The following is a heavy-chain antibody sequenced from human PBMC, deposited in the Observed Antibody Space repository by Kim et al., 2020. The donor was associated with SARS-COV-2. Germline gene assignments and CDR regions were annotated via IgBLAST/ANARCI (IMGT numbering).Heavy chain of an antibody. CDR2: IYSGGST. D-gene: IGHD3-22*01. CDR1: GFTVSSNY. V-gene: IGHV3-53*01. CDR3: ARGVHDSSGYPSPDYFDY. J-gene: IGHJ4*02. Sequence: GGSLRLSCAASGFTVSSNYMSWVRQAPGKGLEWVSVIYSGGSTYYADSVKGRFTISRDNSKNTLYLQMNSLRAEDTAVYYCARGVHDSSGYPSPDYFDYWGQGTLVTVSS.